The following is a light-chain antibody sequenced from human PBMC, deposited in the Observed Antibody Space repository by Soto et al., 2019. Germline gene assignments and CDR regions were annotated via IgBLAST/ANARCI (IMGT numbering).Light chain of an antibody. Sequence: DIVMTQSPDSLAVSLDERATINXXSSQXILYNSNNKNYLVWYQQKPGQPPKXXIYWASTRESGVPDRFSGSGSGTDFTLTISSLQAEDVAVYYCQQYYSAPLTFGGGTKVDIK. CDR1: QXILYNSNNKNY. V-gene: IGKV4-1*01. J-gene: IGKJ4*01. CDR3: QQYYSAPLT. CDR2: WAS.